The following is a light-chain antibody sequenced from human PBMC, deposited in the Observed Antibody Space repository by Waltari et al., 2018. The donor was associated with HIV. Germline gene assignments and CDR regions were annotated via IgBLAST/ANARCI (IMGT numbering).Light chain of an antibody. CDR3: ASCDENLNGL. V-gene: IGLV1-44*01. CDR2: SNH. CDR1: TSNIRTNP. Sequence: QSVLTQPPSASGTPGQRVTISCSGSTSNIRTNPVHWYQHLPGPAPNLLISSNHQRPAGAPDRFSASKAGTSASLASSGLRSEDEAEYYCASCDENLNGLFGGGTKLTVL. J-gene: IGLJ3*02.